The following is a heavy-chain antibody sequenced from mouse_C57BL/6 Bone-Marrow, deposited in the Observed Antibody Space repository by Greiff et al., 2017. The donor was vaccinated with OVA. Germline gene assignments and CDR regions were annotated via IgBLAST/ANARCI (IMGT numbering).Heavy chain of an antibody. CDR3: ARLRDYYGSSSWFAY. D-gene: IGHD1-1*01. Sequence: VHLVESGAELVRPGTSVKMSCTASGYTFTNYWIGWAKQRPGHGLEWIGDIYPGGGYTNYHATFKSQATMTVDKPSSTAYMQLISLTSEDSEVYDCARLRDYYGSSSWFAYWGQGTLVTVSA. J-gene: IGHJ3*01. CDR1: GYTFTNYW. V-gene: IGHV1-63*01. CDR2: IYPGGGYT.